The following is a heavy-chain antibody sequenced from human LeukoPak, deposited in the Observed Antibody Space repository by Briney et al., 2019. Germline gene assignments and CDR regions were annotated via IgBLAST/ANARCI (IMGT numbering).Heavy chain of an antibody. D-gene: IGHD6-6*01. CDR1: GGSISSSGSY. Sequence: SDTLFLTCTVSGGSISSSGSYWGWIRQPPGKGLEWIGSIYYSGNTYNPSLKSRVTISVDTSKNQFSLNLTSVTAADTAVYYCARVMAARREDLNWFDPWGQGTLVTVSS. V-gene: IGHV4-39*07. CDR2: IYYSGNT. J-gene: IGHJ5*02. CDR3: ARVMAARREDLNWFDP.